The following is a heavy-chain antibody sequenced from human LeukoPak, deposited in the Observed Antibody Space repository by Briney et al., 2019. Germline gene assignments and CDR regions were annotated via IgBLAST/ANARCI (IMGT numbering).Heavy chain of an antibody. CDR1: GFTFSSYA. D-gene: IGHD2-2*01. V-gene: IGHV3-23*01. J-gene: IGHJ6*03. Sequence: PGGSLRLSCAASGFTFSSYAMSWVRQAPGKGLEWVSAISGSGGSTYYADSVKGRFTISRDNSKNTLYLQMNSLRAEDTAVYYCAKGYRSSTSCHSYYYYMDVWGKGTTVTVSS. CDR2: ISGSGGST. CDR3: AKGYRSSTSCHSYYYYMDV.